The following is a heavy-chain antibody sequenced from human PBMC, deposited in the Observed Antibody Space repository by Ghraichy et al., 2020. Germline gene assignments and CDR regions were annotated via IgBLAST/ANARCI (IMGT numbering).Heavy chain of an antibody. Sequence: SETLSLTCTVSGDSSSSYYWIWIRQPPGKGLEWIGNIYDSGNTNYNSSLKGRVTISMDMSKNQFSLKLNSVTTADTAVYYCARVGQTSYDSSGYWYYYYYGMDVWGQGTTVTVSS. V-gene: IGHV4-59*01. CDR2: IYDSGNT. D-gene: IGHD3-22*01. CDR3: ARVGQTSYDSSGYWYYYYYGMDV. CDR1: GDSSSSYY. J-gene: IGHJ6*02.